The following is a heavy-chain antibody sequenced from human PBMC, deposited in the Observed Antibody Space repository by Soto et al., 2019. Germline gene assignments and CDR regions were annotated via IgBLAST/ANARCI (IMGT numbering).Heavy chain of an antibody. CDR2: INHSGST. J-gene: IGHJ6*03. CDR3: ARNSYVDTAMVTGQKNFYYMDV. D-gene: IGHD5-18*01. Sequence: SETLSLTCAVYGGSFSGYYWSWIRQPPGKGLEWIGEINHSGSTNYNPYLKSRVTISVDTSKNQFSLKLSSVTAADTAVYYCARNSYVDTAMVTGQKNFYYMDVWGKGTTVTVSS. CDR1: GGSFSGYY. V-gene: IGHV4-34*01.